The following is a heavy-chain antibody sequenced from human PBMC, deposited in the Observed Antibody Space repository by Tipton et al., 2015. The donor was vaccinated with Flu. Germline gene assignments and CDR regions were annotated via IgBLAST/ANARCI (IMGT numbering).Heavy chain of an antibody. Sequence: QLVQSGPEVKKPGTSLKVSCKASGFTFSHSAVQWVRQARGQRLEWLGWIVVATGNTNYAQKFQERVAITSDMSTAYMELTSLRSDDTAVYYCAAVDLRYGGNSVQYFDLWGRGTQVAVSS. CDR3: AAVDLRYGGNSVQYFDL. D-gene: IGHD4-23*01. CDR1: GFTFSHSA. J-gene: IGHJ2*01. CDR2: IVVATGNT. V-gene: IGHV1-58*01.